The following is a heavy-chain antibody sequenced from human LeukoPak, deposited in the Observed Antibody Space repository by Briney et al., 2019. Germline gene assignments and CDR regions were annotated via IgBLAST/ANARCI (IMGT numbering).Heavy chain of an antibody. CDR2: ISYDGSNK. J-gene: IGHJ5*02. D-gene: IGHD3-10*01. V-gene: IGHV3-30-3*01. Sequence: HPGSSLRLSCAPSGFTFSSYAMHWVRHAPGKGLEWVADISYDGSNKYYAHSVKGRLTPSRVKSKNTLYQQMNSLRADHPAVNYCAGGSGEGNWFDPWGQGTLVTVSS. CDR3: AGGSGEGNWFDP. CDR1: GFTFSSYA.